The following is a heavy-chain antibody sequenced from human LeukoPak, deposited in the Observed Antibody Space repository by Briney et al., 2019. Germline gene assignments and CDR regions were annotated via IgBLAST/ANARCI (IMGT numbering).Heavy chain of an antibody. Sequence: EASVKVSCKASGYSFSRHGISWVRQAPGHGLEWMGCINVYNGDTFYAQKLQGRVAMTTDRSTSTAYMELRSLTSDDTAVYYCTRGEAAAGTYSDYWGQGTLVTVSS. V-gene: IGHV1-18*01. CDR2: INVYNGDT. CDR1: GYSFSRHG. CDR3: TRGEAAAGTYSDY. J-gene: IGHJ4*02. D-gene: IGHD6-13*01.